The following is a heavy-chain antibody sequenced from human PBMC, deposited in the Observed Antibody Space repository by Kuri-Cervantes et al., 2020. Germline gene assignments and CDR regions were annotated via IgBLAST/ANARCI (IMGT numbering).Heavy chain of an antibody. Sequence: GESLKISCAASGFTFSSYGMHWVRQAPGKGLVWVSRINSDGSSTSYADSVKGRFTISRDNAKNTLYLQMNSLRAEDTAVYYCASQQPAAYYYYYYGMGVWGQGTTVTVSS. J-gene: IGHJ6*02. CDR2: INSDGSST. CDR3: ASQQPAAYYYYYYGMGV. CDR1: GFTFSSYG. D-gene: IGHD2-2*01. V-gene: IGHV3-74*01.